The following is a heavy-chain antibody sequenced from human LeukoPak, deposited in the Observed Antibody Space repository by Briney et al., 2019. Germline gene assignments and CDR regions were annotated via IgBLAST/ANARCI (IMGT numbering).Heavy chain of an antibody. Sequence: ASVKVPCKASGYTFADYYMHWVRQAPGQGLEWVGWINPNSGGTNYAQRFQGRVTMTRDTSISTTYMELSSLRSDDTAVYYCARGGVNGYNPFDYWGQGTLVTVSS. CDR2: INPNSGGT. J-gene: IGHJ4*02. V-gene: IGHV1-2*02. CDR1: GYTFADYY. CDR3: ARGGVNGYNPFDY. D-gene: IGHD5-24*01.